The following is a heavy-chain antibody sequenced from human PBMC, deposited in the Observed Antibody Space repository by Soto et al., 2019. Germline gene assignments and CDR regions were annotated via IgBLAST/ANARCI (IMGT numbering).Heavy chain of an antibody. Sequence: GGSLRLTCAASGFTFISYAMSWVLQAPGKGLEWVSAISGSGGSTYYADSVKGRFTISRDNSKNTLYLQMNSLRAEDTAVYYCAKDNEHIVVVTAAFDIWGQGTMVTVSS. CDR3: AKDNEHIVVVTAAFDI. V-gene: IGHV3-23*01. J-gene: IGHJ3*02. D-gene: IGHD2-21*02. CDR2: ISGSGGST. CDR1: GFTFISYA.